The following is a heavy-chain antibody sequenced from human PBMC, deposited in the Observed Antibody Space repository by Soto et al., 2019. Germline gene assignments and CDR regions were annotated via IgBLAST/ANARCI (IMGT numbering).Heavy chain of an antibody. CDR3: ARGRRDYYDSSGYLY. CDR1: GGSISSGGYS. V-gene: IGHV4-30-2*01. CDR2: IYHSGST. J-gene: IGHJ4*02. Sequence: SETLSLTCAVSGGSISSGGYSWSWIRQPPGKGLEWIGYIYHSGSTYYNPSLKSRVTISVDRSKNQFSLKLSSVTAADTAVYYCARGRRDYYDSSGYLYWGQGTLVTVSS. D-gene: IGHD3-22*01.